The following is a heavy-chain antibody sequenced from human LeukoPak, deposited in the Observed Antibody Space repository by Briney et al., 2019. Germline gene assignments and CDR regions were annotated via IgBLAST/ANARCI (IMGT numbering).Heavy chain of an antibody. J-gene: IGHJ3*02. V-gene: IGHV4-38-2*02. CDR3: ARDPASRITIFGVVTDGGAFDI. CDR2: IYHSGRT. D-gene: IGHD3-3*01. Sequence: SETLSLTCTVSGYSISSGYYWGWTRQPPGKGLEGIGSIYHSGRTYYNPSLKSRVTISVYRSKNQFSLKLSSVTAADTAVYYCARDPASRITIFGVVTDGGAFDIWGQGTMVTVSS. CDR1: GYSISSGYY.